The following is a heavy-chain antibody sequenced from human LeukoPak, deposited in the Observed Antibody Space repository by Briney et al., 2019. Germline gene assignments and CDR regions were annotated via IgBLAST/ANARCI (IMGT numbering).Heavy chain of an antibody. V-gene: IGHV3-11*04. D-gene: IGHD6-19*01. CDR1: GFTFSDYY. Sequence: GGSLRLSCAASGFTFSDYYMSWIRQPPGKGLEWVSYIISSGSTIYYATSVKGRFTISRDNAKNSLYLQMNSLRAEDTAVYYCARGSSGHSFDYWGQGTLVTVSS. CDR3: ARGSSGHSFDY. CDR2: IISSGSTI. J-gene: IGHJ4*02.